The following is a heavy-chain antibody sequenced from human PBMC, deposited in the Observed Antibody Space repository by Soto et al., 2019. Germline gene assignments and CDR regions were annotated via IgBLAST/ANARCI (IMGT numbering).Heavy chain of an antibody. V-gene: IGHV3-33*01. CDR3: ARDYYGSGNYPYFDY. J-gene: IGHJ4*02. CDR1: GFTFSSYG. CDR2: TWSDESNK. Sequence: GSLRRSCAASGFTFSSYGMHWVRPAPGKGLEWVAVTWSDESNKYYADSVKGRFTISRDNSRKTLYLEMNSLRAEDTAVYYCARDYYGSGNYPYFDYWGQGTLVTVSS. D-gene: IGHD3-10*01.